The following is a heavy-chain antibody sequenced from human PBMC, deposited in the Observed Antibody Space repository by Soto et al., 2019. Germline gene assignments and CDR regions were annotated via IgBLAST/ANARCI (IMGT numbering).Heavy chain of an antibody. D-gene: IGHD1-1*01. J-gene: IGHJ6*01. CDR3: ASYAPRLSGYYYGMDV. Sequence: GASVEVCCEASGRTLCSYGISWVAQAPGQECEWMGGIIPIFGTANYAQKFQGRATMTADESTSTAHMELSSLRSQATAVYYCASYAPRLSGYYYGMDVWRHSTTVTVSS. V-gene: IGHV1-69*13. CDR2: IIPIFGTA. CDR1: GRTLCSYG.